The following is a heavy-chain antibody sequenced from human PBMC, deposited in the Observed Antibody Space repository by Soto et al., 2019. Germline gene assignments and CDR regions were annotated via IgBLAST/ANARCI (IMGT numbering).Heavy chain of an antibody. Sequence: ASVKVSCQASGYTFTGYYMHWVRQAPGQGLEWMGWINPNSGGTNYAQKFQGWVTMTRDTSISTAYMELSRLRSDDTAVYYCARASDSALGPFAFDYWGQGTLVTVSS. CDR1: GYTFTGYY. D-gene: IGHD7-27*01. V-gene: IGHV1-2*04. CDR3: ARASDSALGPFAFDY. CDR2: INPNSGGT. J-gene: IGHJ4*02.